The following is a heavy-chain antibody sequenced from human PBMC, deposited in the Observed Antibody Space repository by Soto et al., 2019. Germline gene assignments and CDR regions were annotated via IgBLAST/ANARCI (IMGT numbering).Heavy chain of an antibody. CDR1: GDTFTNYD. J-gene: IGHJ6*02. Sequence: QVQLVQSGAEVKKPGASVKVSCKASGDTFTNYDIKWVRQATGQGLEWMGWMNPNSGNTGYAQKFQGRVTITRNTSIRTAYMELSSMRSEDTAVYYCARGRNGMDVWGQGTTVTVSS. CDR3: ARGRNGMDV. CDR2: MNPNSGNT. V-gene: IGHV1-8*01.